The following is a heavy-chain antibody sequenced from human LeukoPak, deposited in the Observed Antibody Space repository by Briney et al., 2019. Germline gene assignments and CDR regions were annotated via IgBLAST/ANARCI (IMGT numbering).Heavy chain of an antibody. CDR3: ATSVLRYFDWLGDDAFDI. D-gene: IGHD3-9*01. J-gene: IGHJ3*02. Sequence: ASVKVSCKASGYTFTSYDINWVRQATGQGLEWMGWMNPNSGNTGYAQKFQGRVTITRNTSISTAYMELSSLRSADTAVYYCATSVLRYFDWLGDDAFDIWGQGTMVTVS. V-gene: IGHV1-8*03. CDR1: GYTFTSYD. CDR2: MNPNSGNT.